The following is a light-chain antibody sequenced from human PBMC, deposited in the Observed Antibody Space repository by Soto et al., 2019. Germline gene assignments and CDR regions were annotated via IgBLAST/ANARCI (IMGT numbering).Light chain of an antibody. Sequence: QSVLTQPPSVSAAPGQKVTISCSGSSSNIGSDFVSWYQQLPGTAPKLLIYQDNKRPSGIPDRCSGSKSGTSATLGITGLQTGDEADYYCGAWDTSLSGGVFGGGTKLTVL. CDR1: SSNIGSDF. CDR3: GAWDTSLSGGV. V-gene: IGLV1-51*02. CDR2: QDN. J-gene: IGLJ2*01.